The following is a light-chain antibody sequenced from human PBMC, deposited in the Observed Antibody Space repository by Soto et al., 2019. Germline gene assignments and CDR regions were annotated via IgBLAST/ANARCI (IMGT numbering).Light chain of an antibody. CDR2: GAS. Sequence: EIVMTQSPATLSVSPGERATRSCRASQSVSSNLAWYQQKPGQAPRLLISGASSRATGIPARFSGSGSGTEFTLTINSLQSEDFALYYCQQFHKWPRTFGQGTKVDIK. V-gene: IGKV3-15*01. CDR3: QQFHKWPRT. J-gene: IGKJ1*01. CDR1: QSVSSN.